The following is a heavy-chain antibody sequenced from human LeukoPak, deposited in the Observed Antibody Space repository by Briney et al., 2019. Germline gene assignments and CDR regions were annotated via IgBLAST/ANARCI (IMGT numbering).Heavy chain of an antibody. CDR3: ARAKTNGEVIVRTNLAY. CDR1: GFTFSDYY. CDR2: ISGSGSTI. J-gene: IGHJ4*02. D-gene: IGHD3-16*02. V-gene: IGHV3-11*01. Sequence: GGSLRLSCAASGFTFSDYYMSWIRQAPGKGLEWVSYISGSGSTIYYADSVKGRFSVSRDNAKNSLYLQMNSLRAEDTAVYYGARAKTNGEVIVRTNLAYWGQEPLVTASP.